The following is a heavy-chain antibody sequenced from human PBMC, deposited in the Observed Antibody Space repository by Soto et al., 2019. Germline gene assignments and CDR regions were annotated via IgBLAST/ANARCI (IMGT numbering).Heavy chain of an antibody. CDR1: GYSFTSSC. CDR3: ARLPGYRYCSDY. D-gene: IGHD5-18*01. Sequence: PGESLKISCKASGYSFTSSCITWVRQMPGKGLEWMGRIDPSDSYTNYSPSFQGHVTISTDKSINTAYLQWSSLKASDTAMYYCARLPGYRYCSDYWGQGTLVT. J-gene: IGHJ4*02. CDR2: IDPSDSYT. V-gene: IGHV5-10-1*01.